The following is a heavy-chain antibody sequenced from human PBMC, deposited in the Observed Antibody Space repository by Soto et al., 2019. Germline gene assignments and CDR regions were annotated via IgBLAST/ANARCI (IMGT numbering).Heavy chain of an antibody. D-gene: IGHD2-21*02. J-gene: IGHJ4*02. CDR2: IYWDDDK. Sequence: QITLKESGPTLVKPTQTLTLTCTFSGVSLSTTEEGVGWIRQPPGKAPEWLALIYWDDDKRYSPSLKTRLTITKDTSKNQVVLTLTNVDPVDTATYYCAHGSWFGADGYPNPYFDFWGQGILVTVSS. V-gene: IGHV2-5*02. CDR1: GVSLSTTEEG. CDR3: AHGSWFGADGYPNPYFDF.